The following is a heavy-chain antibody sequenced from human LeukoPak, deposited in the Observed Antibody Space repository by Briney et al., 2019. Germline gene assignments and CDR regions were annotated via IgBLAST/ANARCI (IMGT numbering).Heavy chain of an antibody. D-gene: IGHD6-13*01. CDR3: AKAGYSISWYYFDS. J-gene: IGHJ4*02. CDR1: GFTFSSYS. Sequence: PGGSLRLSCAASGFTFSSYSMNWVRQAPGKGLEWVSYISSGSSTILYADSVKGRFTISRDNAKNSLYLQMNSLRDEDTAVYYCAKAGYSISWYYFDSWGQGTLVTVSS. V-gene: IGHV3-48*02. CDR2: ISSGSSTI.